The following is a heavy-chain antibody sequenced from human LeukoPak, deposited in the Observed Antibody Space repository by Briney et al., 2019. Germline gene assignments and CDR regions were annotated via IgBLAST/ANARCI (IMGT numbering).Heavy chain of an antibody. V-gene: IGHV3-30-3*01. CDR2: ISYDGSNK. Sequence: GGSLRLSCAASGFTFSSYAMHWVRQAPGKGLEWVAVISYDGSNKYYADSVKGRFTISRDNSKNTLYLQMNSLRAEDTAVCYCARGGTTRPPNWFDPWGQGTLVTVSS. CDR3: ARGGTTRPPNWFDP. CDR1: GFTFSSYA. J-gene: IGHJ5*02. D-gene: IGHD3-16*01.